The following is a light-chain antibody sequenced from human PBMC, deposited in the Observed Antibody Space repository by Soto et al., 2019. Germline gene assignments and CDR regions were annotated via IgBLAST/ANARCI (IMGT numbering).Light chain of an antibody. J-gene: IGKJ4*01. Sequence: EIVLTQSPATLSLSPGERATLSCRASQSISRYLAWYQQKPGQAPRLLIYDASSRATGIPARFSGSGSGTDFTLTISSLEPEDFAVYYCQQRSTFGGGTKVEIK. CDR3: QQRST. V-gene: IGKV3-11*01. CDR2: DAS. CDR1: QSISRY.